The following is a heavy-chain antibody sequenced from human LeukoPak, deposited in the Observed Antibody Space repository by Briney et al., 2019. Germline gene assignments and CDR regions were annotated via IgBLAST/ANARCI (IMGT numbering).Heavy chain of an antibody. J-gene: IGHJ4*02. CDR2: ISSSSSYI. CDR1: GFMFSQHT. Sequence: PGGSLRLSCAVSGFMFSQHTMNWVRQAPGKGLEWVSSISSSSSYIYYADSVKGRFTISRDNAKNSLYLQMNSLRAEDTAVYYCARGEWDLRDWGQGTLVIVSS. CDR3: ARGEWDLRD. D-gene: IGHD1-26*01. V-gene: IGHV3-21*01.